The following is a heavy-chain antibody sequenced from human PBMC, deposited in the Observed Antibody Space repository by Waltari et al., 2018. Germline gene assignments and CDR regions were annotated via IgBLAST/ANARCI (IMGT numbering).Heavy chain of an antibody. Sequence: QVQLQQWGAGLLKPSETLSLTCAVYGGSFSGYYWSWIRQPPGKGLEWMGEINHSGSTNYNPALKSRVTISVDTSKNQFSLKLSSVTAADTAVYYCAGVRGSGVGDYWGQGTLVTVSS. CDR2: INHSGST. D-gene: IGHD3-10*01. J-gene: IGHJ4*02. V-gene: IGHV4-34*01. CDR3: AGVRGSGVGDY. CDR1: GGSFSGYY.